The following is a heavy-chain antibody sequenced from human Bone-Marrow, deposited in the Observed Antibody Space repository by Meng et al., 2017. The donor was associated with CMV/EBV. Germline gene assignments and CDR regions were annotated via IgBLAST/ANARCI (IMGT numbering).Heavy chain of an antibody. CDR1: GFTFSSYW. V-gene: IGHV3-7*04. CDR3: ARVVENYSSSWPSGMDV. J-gene: IGHJ6*02. CDR2: IKQDGSNK. D-gene: IGHD6-13*01. Sequence: GESLKISCAASGFTFSSYWMSWVRQAPGKGLEWVANIKQDGSNKYYADSVKGRFTISRDNSKNTLYLQMNSLRAEDTAVYYCARVVENYSSSWPSGMDVWGQGTTVTVSS.